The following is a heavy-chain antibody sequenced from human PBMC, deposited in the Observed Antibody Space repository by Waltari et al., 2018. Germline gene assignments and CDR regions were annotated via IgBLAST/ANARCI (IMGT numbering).Heavy chain of an antibody. V-gene: IGHV1-69*10. J-gene: IGHJ6*03. CDR3: ARGSDYYYDSSGYYYYMDV. CDR2: IIPLIGIA. Sequence: QVQLVQSGAEIKKPGSSVKVSCKASGETFSTDAISWVRQAPGQGLEWMGGIIPLIGIAKYEQKFQGRVTITADKSTSAAYMELSSLRSEDTAVYYCARGSDYYYDSSGYYYYMDVWGKGTTVTVSS. CDR1: GETFSTDA. D-gene: IGHD3-22*01.